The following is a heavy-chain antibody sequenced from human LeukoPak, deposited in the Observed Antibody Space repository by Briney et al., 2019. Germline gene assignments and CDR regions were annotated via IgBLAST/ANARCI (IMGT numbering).Heavy chain of an antibody. V-gene: IGHV1-18*01. J-gene: IGHJ4*02. Sequence: ASVKVSCKGSGYTFTSYGISWVRQAPGQGLEWMGWISAYNGNTNYAQKLQGRVTMTTDTSTSTAYMELRSLRSDDTAVYFCARDLGIAVAGTWGYWGQGTLVTVSS. CDR2: ISAYNGNT. CDR1: GYTFTSYG. CDR3: ARDLGIAVAGTWGY. D-gene: IGHD6-19*01.